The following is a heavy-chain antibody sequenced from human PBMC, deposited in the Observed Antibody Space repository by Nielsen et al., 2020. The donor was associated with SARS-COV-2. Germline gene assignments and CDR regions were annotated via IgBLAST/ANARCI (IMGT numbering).Heavy chain of an antibody. CDR2: IYYSGST. J-gene: IGHJ6*02. CDR3: ARRYYYYGMVV. V-gene: IGHV4-31*03. Sequence: SETLSLTCTVSGGSISSGGYYWSWIRQHPGKGLEWIGYIYYSGSTYYNPSLKSRVTISIDTSKNQFSLKLSSVTAADTAVYYCARRYYYYGMVVWGQGTTVTVSS. CDR1: GGSISSGGYY.